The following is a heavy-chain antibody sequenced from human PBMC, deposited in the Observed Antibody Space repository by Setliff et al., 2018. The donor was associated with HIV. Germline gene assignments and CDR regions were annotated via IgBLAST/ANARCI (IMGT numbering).Heavy chain of an antibody. CDR1: GYSFTSYW. V-gene: IGHV5-51*01. CDR3: ARLPSSREGVDYYYYYMDV. CDR2: TYPGDSDT. J-gene: IGHJ6*03. Sequence: GESLKISCKGSGYSFTSYWIGWVRQMPGKGLEWMGITYPGDSDTRYSPSFQGQVTISADKSISTAYLQWSSLKASDTAMYYCARLPSSREGVDYYYYYMDVWGKGTTVTVSS. D-gene: IGHD1-26*01.